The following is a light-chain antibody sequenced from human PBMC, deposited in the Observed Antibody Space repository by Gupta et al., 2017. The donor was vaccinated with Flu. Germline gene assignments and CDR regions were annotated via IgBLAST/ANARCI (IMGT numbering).Light chain of an antibody. Sequence: YELTQTPSLSVSPGQTARITCSGEPLPEEYVYWYQQKPGQAPVLVIYKDRDRPPGIPDRFSGSNSGTTVTLTISGVQAEDEAEYYCQSADRRGTYWVSGGGTKLTVL. CDR3: QSADRRGTYWV. V-gene: IGLV3-25*02. J-gene: IGLJ3*02. CDR1: PLPEEY. CDR2: KDR.